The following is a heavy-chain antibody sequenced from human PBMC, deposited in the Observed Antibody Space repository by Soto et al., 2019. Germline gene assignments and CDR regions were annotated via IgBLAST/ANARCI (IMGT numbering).Heavy chain of an antibody. Sequence: QVQLQESGPGLVKPSQTLSLTCTVSGDSISSGDYFWTWIRQPPGMDLEWLGYIYYSGNAYYSPSVKRRLTISIDTSKTQFSLKRSSVTAADTALDYCARGSAFTPVRGTVFDSWRPGSLVPVSS. V-gene: IGHV4-30-4*01. J-gene: IGHJ4*02. CDR1: GDSISSGDYF. CDR3: ARGSAFTPVRGTVFDS. CDR2: IYYSGNA. D-gene: IGHD4-17*01.